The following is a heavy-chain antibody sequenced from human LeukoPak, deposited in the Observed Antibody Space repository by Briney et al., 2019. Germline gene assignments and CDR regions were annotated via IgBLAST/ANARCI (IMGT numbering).Heavy chain of an antibody. V-gene: IGHV1-46*01. CDR3: ARTRGYYFDY. CDR1: GYSFTNYY. Sequence: GASVRVSCKASGYSFTNYYMHWVRQAPGQGLEWMGMINPSGGSTTYAQKFQGRVTMTRVMSTSTVYTELSSLTSEDTAVYYCARTRGYYFDYWGQGTLVTVSS. J-gene: IGHJ4*02. CDR2: INPSGGST.